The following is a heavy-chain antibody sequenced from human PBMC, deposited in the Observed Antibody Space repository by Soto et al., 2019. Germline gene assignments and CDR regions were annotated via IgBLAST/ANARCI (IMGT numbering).Heavy chain of an antibody. Sequence: GGSLSLSCAASGFTFSSYDMHWVRQATGKGLEWVSAIGTAGDTYYPGSVKGRFTISRENAKNSLYLQMNSLRAEDTAVYYCARYSRTDEFDPWGQGTLVTVSS. J-gene: IGHJ5*02. CDR1: GFTFSSYD. CDR2: IGTAGDT. D-gene: IGHD4-4*01. CDR3: ARYSRTDEFDP. V-gene: IGHV3-13*01.